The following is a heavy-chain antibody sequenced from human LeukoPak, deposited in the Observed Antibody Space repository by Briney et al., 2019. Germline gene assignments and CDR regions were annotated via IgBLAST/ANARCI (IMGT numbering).Heavy chain of an antibody. V-gene: IGHV4-61*08. CDR3: AQGDGYNLEFDP. CDR1: GGSISSGGYY. J-gene: IGHJ5*02. D-gene: IGHD5-24*01. Sequence: SETLSLTCTVSGGSISSGGYYWSWIRQPPGKGLGWIGYIYYSGSTNYNPSLKSRVTISVDTSKNQFSLKLSSVTAADTAVYYCAQGDGYNLEFDPWGQGTLVTVSS. CDR2: IYYSGST.